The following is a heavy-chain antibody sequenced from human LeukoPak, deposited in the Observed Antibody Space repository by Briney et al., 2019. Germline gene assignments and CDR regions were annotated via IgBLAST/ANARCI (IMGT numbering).Heavy chain of an antibody. D-gene: IGHD1-26*01. V-gene: IGHV4-30-4*01. Sequence: SETLSVTCTVSGGSISSGDYYWSWIRQPPGKGLEWIGYIYYSGSTYYNPSLKSRVTISVDTSKNQFSLKLSSVTAADTAVYYCDRALELDYWGQGTLVTVSS. J-gene: IGHJ4*02. CDR3: DRALELDY. CDR1: GGSISSGDYY. CDR2: IYYSGST.